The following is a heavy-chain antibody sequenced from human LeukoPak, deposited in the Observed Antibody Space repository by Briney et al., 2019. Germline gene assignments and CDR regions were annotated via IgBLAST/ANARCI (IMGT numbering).Heavy chain of an antibody. J-gene: IGHJ6*02. CDR3: ARLRRGCSGGDCYLDYYGMDV. CDR2: IYYSEKT. Sequence: PSETLSLACIVSGGSISSSSYYWGWIRQSQGKGLEWIGSIYYSEKTYYNPSLKSRVTISVDTSKNQFSLNLSSVTAADTAVYFCARLRRGCSGGDCYLDYYGMDVWGQGTTVTVSS. V-gene: IGHV4-39*01. D-gene: IGHD2-15*01. CDR1: GGSISSSSYY.